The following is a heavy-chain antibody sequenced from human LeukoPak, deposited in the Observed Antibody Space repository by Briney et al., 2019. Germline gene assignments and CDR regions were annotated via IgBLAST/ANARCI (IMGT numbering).Heavy chain of an antibody. CDR3: ARDGVGANLGLYYYYYYMDV. V-gene: IGHV3-48*01. CDR1: GFTFSSYS. Sequence: GGSLRLSCAASGFTFSSYSMNWVRQAPGKGLEWVSYISSSSSTIYYADSVKGRFTISRDNAKNSPYLQMNSLRAEDTAVYYCARDGVGANLGLYYYYYYMDVWGKGTTVTVSS. J-gene: IGHJ6*03. D-gene: IGHD1-26*01. CDR2: ISSSSSTI.